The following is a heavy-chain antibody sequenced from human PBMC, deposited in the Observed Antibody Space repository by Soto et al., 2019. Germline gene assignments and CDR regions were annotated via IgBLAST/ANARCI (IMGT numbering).Heavy chain of an antibody. D-gene: IGHD2-2*01. J-gene: IGHJ6*02. V-gene: IGHV1-18*04. CDR3: ARVGCSSTSCPNYYYGMDV. Sequence: ASVKVSCKASGYTFTSYGISWVRQAPGQGLEWMGWISAYNGNTNYAQKLQGRVTMTTDTSTSTAYMELRSLRSDDTAVYYCARVGCSSTSCPNYYYGMDVWGQGTTVTV. CDR1: GYTFTSYG. CDR2: ISAYNGNT.